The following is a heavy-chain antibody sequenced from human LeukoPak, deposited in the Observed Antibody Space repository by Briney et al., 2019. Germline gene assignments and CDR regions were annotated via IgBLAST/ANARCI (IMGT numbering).Heavy chain of an antibody. Sequence: GGSLRLSCAASGFTFSNYEMNWVRHAPGKGLEWVSYISSGGSTIYYADSVKGRFTISRDNAKNSLYLQMNSLRAEDTAIYYCARDFYYGSGRFDYWGQGTLVTVSS. CDR1: GFTFSNYE. V-gene: IGHV3-48*03. CDR2: ISSGGSTI. D-gene: IGHD3-10*01. J-gene: IGHJ4*02. CDR3: ARDFYYGSGRFDY.